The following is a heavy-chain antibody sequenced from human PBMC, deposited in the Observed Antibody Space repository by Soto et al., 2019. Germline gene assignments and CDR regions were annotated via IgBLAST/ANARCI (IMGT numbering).Heavy chain of an antibody. CDR1: GFTFSSYA. Sequence: EVQLLESGGGSVQPGGSLRLSCAASGFTFSSYAMSWVRQAPGKGLEWVSGIGGSGSSTFYADSVKGRFTISRDNAKNSLYLQMNSLRAEDTAVYYCAREGYSSGTRYYYGMDVWGQGTTVTVSS. CDR3: AREGYSSGTRYYYGMDV. D-gene: IGHD6-19*01. V-gene: IGHV3-23*01. J-gene: IGHJ6*02. CDR2: IGGSGSST.